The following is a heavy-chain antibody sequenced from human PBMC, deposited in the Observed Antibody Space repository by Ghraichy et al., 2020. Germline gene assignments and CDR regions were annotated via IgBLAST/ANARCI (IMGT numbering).Heavy chain of an antibody. Sequence: ETLSLTCTVSGGSISTFYWSWIRQPPGKGLEWIAYIYYSGSRNYNPSLSSRAAISVDTSKNQFSLQLRSVTAADTAVYYCARGSFTAAGTFDNWGQGTLVTVSS. J-gene: IGHJ5*02. V-gene: IGHV4-59*01. CDR3: ARGSFTAAGTFDN. CDR2: IYYSGSR. D-gene: IGHD6-13*01. CDR1: GGSISTFY.